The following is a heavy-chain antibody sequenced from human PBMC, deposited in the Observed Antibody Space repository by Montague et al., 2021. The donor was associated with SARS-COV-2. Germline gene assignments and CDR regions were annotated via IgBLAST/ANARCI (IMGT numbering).Heavy chain of an antibody. J-gene: IGHJ6*02. CDR1: GFTFSSYD. V-gene: IGHV3-33*08. CDR2: IWYDGSNQ. D-gene: IGHD3-10*01. Sequence: SLRLSCAASGFTFSSYDMHWVRQAPGKGLEWVAVIWYDGSNQYXXXSXXXRFXISRDNSKNTLYLQMNSLRAEATAVYYCAREYSAPRWFGEYNRYGMDVWGQGTTVTVSS. CDR3: AREYSAPRWFGEYNRYGMDV.